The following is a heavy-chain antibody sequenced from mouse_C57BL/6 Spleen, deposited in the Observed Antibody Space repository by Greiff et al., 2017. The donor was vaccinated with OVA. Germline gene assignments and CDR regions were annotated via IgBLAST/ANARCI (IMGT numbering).Heavy chain of an antibody. J-gene: IGHJ3*01. CDR2: IYPGDGDT. V-gene: IGHV1-80*01. CDR3: ARGGTTEAVDWFAY. Sequence: VQLQESGAELVKPGASVKISCKASGYAFSSYWMNWVKQRPGKGLEWIGQIYPGDGDTNYNGKFKGKATLTADKSSSTAYLQLSSLTSEDSAVYFGARGGTTEAVDWFAYWGQGTLVTVSA. CDR1: GYAFSSYW. D-gene: IGHD1-1*01.